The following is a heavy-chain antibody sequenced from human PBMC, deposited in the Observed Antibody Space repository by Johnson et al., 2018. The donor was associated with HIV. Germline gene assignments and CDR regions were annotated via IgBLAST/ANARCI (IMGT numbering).Heavy chain of an antibody. D-gene: IGHD6-13*01. CDR2: INSDGSST. CDR3: AKELAADGVDAFDI. J-gene: IGHJ3*02. Sequence: VQLVESGGGLVQPGGSLRLSCAASGFTFSSYWMHWVRQAPGKGLVWVSRINSDGSSTSYADSVKGRFTISRDNAKNTLYLQMNSLRVEDTAVYYCAKELAADGVDAFDIWGQGTMVTVS. CDR1: GFTFSSYW. V-gene: IGHV3-74*01.